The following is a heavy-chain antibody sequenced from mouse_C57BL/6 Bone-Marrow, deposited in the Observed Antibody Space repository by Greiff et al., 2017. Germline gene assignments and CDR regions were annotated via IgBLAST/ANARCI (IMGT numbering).Heavy chain of an antibody. CDR2: ISYDGSN. Sequence: VQLQQSGPGLVKPSQSLSLTCSVTGYSITSGYYWNWIRQFPGNKLEWMGYISYDGSNNYNPSLKNRISITRDTSKNQFFLKLNSVTTEDTATYYCARDRLYYYGSSFAWFAYWGQGTLVTVSA. D-gene: IGHD1-1*01. CDR3: ARDRLYYYGSSFAWFAY. J-gene: IGHJ3*01. V-gene: IGHV3-6*01. CDR1: GYSITSGYY.